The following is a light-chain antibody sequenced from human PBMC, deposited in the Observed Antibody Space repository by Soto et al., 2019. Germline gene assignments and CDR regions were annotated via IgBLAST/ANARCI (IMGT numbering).Light chain of an antibody. Sequence: EMVLTQSPGTLSLSPGERATLSCRASQSVSSSYLAWYQQKPGQSPRLLIYGASSRATGIPDRFSGRGSGTEFTLTISIIDSEDYAVDYCQQYGSSLAFGGGINVEIK. CDR1: QSVSSSY. J-gene: IGKJ4*01. V-gene: IGKV3-20*01. CDR3: QQYGSSLA. CDR2: GAS.